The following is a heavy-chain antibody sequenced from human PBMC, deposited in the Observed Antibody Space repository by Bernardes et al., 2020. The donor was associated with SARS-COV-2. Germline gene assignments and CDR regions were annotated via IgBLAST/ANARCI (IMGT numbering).Heavy chain of an antibody. CDR3: ARGEQWVTSDTFDI. CDR1: GFPFSSYS. Sequence: GGSLRLSCAASGFPFSSYSMTWVRQAPGKGLEWVSYITSSSTIYYADSVKGRFTISRDNAKNSLFLQMNSLRDEDTALYYCARGEQWVTSDTFDIWGQGTMVTVSS. D-gene: IGHD1-26*01. J-gene: IGHJ3*02. V-gene: IGHV3-48*02. CDR2: ITSSSTI.